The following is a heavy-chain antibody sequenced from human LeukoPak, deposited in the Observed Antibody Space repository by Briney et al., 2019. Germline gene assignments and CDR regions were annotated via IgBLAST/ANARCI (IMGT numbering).Heavy chain of an antibody. J-gene: IGHJ3*02. V-gene: IGHV3-23*01. D-gene: IGHD3-10*01. CDR2: ISGSGSGT. CDR1: GFTFSSYG. Sequence: GGSLRLSCAASGFTFSSYGMSWVRQAPGKGLEWVSGISGSGSGTYYADSVKGRFTISRDNAKNSLYLQMNSLRAEDTAVYYCARTMVRGTFGHDAFDIWGQGTMVTVSS. CDR3: ARTMVRGTFGHDAFDI.